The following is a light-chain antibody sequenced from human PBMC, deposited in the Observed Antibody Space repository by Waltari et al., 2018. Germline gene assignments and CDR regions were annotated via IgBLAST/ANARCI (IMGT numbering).Light chain of an antibody. CDR2: AAS. Sequence: DIQLTQSPSFLSASVGDRVTITCRASQDISSHLAWYQQKPGKAPKLLIYAASTLQSGVPSRFSGSGSGTEFTLTISSLQAEDVAVYYCQQYYNSPYTFGQGTKLEIK. CDR3: QQYYNSPYT. V-gene: IGKV1-9*01. CDR1: QDISSH. J-gene: IGKJ2*01.